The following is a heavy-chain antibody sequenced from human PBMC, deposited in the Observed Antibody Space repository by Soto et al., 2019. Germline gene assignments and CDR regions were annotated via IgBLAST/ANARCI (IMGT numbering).Heavy chain of an antibody. CDR2: ISAYNGNT. Sequence: ASVKVSCKASGYTFTSYGISLVRHAPGQGLEWMGWISAYNGNTNYAQKLQGRVTMTTDTSTSTAYMELRSLRSDDTAVYYCARGIVVVPAATGIGMDVWGQGTTVTVYS. V-gene: IGHV1-18*01. D-gene: IGHD2-2*01. J-gene: IGHJ6*02. CDR1: GYTFTSYG. CDR3: ARGIVVVPAATGIGMDV.